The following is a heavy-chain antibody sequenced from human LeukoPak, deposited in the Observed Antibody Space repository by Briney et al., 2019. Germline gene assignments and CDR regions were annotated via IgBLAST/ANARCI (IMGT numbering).Heavy chain of an antibody. J-gene: IGHJ2*01. Sequence: LETLSLTCTVSGGSISTYYWSWIRQPPGKGLEWIGNIYYTGSTIYNPSLESRVTMSVDTSKNQFSLKLSSVTAADTAVYYCARAGAITIVRGIVRYFDLWGRGTLVTVSS. CDR2: IYYTGST. D-gene: IGHD3-10*01. CDR1: GGSISTYY. CDR3: ARAGAITIVRGIVRYFDL. V-gene: IGHV4-59*08.